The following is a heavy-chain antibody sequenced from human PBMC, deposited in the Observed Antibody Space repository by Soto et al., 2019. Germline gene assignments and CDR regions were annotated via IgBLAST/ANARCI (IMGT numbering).Heavy chain of an antibody. CDR3: ARHVPYYYGSGTPGFDY. CDR2: IDPSDSYT. CDR1: GYSFTSYW. Sequence: EVQLVQSGAEVKKPGESLRISCKGSGYSFTSYWISWVRQMPGKGLEWMGRIDPSDSYTNYSPSFQGHVTISADKSISTAYLQWSSLKASDTAMYYCARHVPYYYGSGTPGFDYWGQGTLVTVSS. J-gene: IGHJ4*02. V-gene: IGHV5-10-1*03. D-gene: IGHD3-10*01.